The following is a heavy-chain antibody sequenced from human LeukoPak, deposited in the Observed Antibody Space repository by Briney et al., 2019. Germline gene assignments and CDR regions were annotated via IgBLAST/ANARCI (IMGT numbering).Heavy chain of an antibody. V-gene: IGHV4-30-2*01. CDR1: GGSISSGGYY. J-gene: IGHJ4*02. CDR2: IYHSGST. D-gene: IGHD2-2*02. Sequence: PSETLSLTCTVSGGSISSGGYYWSWIRQHPGKGLEWIGYIYHSGSTYYNPSLKSRVTISVDRSKNQFSLKLSSVTAADTAVYYCARDLIVVVPAAIGVDYWGQGTLVTVSS. CDR3: ARDLIVVVPAAIGVDY.